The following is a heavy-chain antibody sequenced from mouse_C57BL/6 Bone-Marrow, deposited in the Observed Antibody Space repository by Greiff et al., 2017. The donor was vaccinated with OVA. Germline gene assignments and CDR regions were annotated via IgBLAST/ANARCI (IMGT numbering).Heavy chain of an antibody. J-gene: IGHJ1*03. V-gene: IGHV7-1*01. CDR2: SRNKANDYTT. D-gene: IGHD1-1*01. CDR1: GFTFSDFY. CDR3: ARGGLPYGSSLHWYFDV. Sequence: EVKLMESGGGLVQSGRSLRLSCATSGFTFSDFYMEWVRQAPGKGLEWIAASRNKANDYTTEYSASVKGRFIVSRDTFQSILYLQMNALRAEDTAIYYCARGGLPYGSSLHWYFDVWGTGTTVTVSS.